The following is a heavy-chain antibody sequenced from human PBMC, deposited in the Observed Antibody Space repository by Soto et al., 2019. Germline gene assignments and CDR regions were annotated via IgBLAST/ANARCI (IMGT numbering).Heavy chain of an antibody. CDR2: ISDYNGNT. V-gene: IGHV1-18*01. CDR1: GYTFTNYG. D-gene: IGHD3-10*01. J-gene: IGHJ6*02. CDR3: AREGYYSGSGSYSPPRYYGMDV. Sequence: QVQLVQSGAEVKKPGASVKVSCKASGYTFTNYGITWVRQAPGQGLEWMGWISDYNGNTYYGKKFQGRVTMTTDTSPRTAYVELKSLGSDDTAVYYCAREGYYSGSGSYSPPRYYGMDVWGQGTTVTVSS.